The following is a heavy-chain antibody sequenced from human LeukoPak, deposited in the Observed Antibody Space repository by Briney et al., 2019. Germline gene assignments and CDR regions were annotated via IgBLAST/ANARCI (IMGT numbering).Heavy chain of an antibody. Sequence: GGSLRLSCAACGFTFSSYWMSWVRQAPGEGLEWVANIKQDGSEKYYVDSVKGRFTISRDNAKNSLYLQMNSLRAEDTAVYYCARDVLLITGTFYYYYYGMDVWGQGTTVTVSS. CDR3: ARDVLLITGTFYYYYYGMDV. V-gene: IGHV3-7*01. J-gene: IGHJ6*02. CDR2: IKQDGSEK. D-gene: IGHD1-7*01. CDR1: GFTFSSYW.